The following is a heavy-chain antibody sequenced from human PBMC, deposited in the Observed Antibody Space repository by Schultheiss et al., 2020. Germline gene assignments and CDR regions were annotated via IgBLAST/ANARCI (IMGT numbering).Heavy chain of an antibody. Sequence: SETLSLTCTVSGGSISSSSYYWGWIRQPPGKGLEWIGSIYYSGSTNYNPSLKSRVTISVDTSKNQFALKMNSVTAADTAVYYCARALLNDPNWFDPWGQGTLVTVSS. CDR2: IYYSGST. CDR1: GGSISSSSYY. CDR3: ARALLNDPNWFDP. V-gene: IGHV4-39*06. D-gene: IGHD2-15*01. J-gene: IGHJ5*02.